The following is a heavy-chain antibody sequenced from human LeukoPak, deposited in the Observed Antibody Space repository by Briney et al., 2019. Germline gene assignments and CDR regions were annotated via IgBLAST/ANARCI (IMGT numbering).Heavy chain of an antibody. V-gene: IGHV3-53*01. CDR2: IYSGGST. CDR1: GFTVSRNY. Sequence: GGSLRLSCAASGFTVSRNYMSWVRQAPGKGLEWVSVIYSGGSTYYADSVKGRFTISRDNSKNTLYLQMNSLRAEDTAVYYCARALPDYYYDSSGYYQYYFDYWGQGTLVTVSS. D-gene: IGHD3-22*01. J-gene: IGHJ4*02. CDR3: ARALPDYYYDSSGYYQYYFDY.